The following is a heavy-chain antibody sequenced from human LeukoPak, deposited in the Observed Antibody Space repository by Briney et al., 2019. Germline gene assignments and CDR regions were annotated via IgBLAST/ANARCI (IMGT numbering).Heavy chain of an antibody. D-gene: IGHD3-22*01. V-gene: IGHV3-30*04. CDR3: AKDFDYYDSSGYYFDY. CDR2: ISYDGSNK. Sequence: GGSLRLSCAASGFTFSSYAMHWVRQAPGKGLEWVAVISYDGSNKYYADSVKGRFTISRDNSKNTLYLQMNSLRAEDTAVYYCAKDFDYYDSSGYYFDYWGQGTLVTVSS. CDR1: GFTFSSYA. J-gene: IGHJ4*02.